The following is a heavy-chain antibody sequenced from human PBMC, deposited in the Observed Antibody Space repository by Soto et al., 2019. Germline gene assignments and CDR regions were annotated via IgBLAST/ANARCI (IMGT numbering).Heavy chain of an antibody. CDR1: GGSISSYY. V-gene: IGHV4-59*08. CDR3: ARSPYDFWSGDYMDV. J-gene: IGHJ6*03. D-gene: IGHD3-3*01. CDR2: IYYSGST. Sequence: PSETLSLTCTVSGGSISSYYWSWIRQPPGKGLEWIGYIYYSGSTNYNPSLKSRVTISVDTSKNQFSLKLSSVTAADTAVYYCARSPYDFWSGDYMDVWGKGTTVTVSS.